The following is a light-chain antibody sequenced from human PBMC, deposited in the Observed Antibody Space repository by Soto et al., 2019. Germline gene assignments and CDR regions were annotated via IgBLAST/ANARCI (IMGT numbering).Light chain of an antibody. Sequence: QSVLTQPPSVSGAPGQRVTISCTGSSSNIGAGFEVHWYQQFPGKAPKLLISRNTNRPSGVPDRFSGSRSGTSASLAITGLQAADEADYYCQSFDSSLSSFVFGGGTKLTVL. CDR3: QSFDSSLSSFV. CDR1: SSNIGAGFE. J-gene: IGLJ2*01. V-gene: IGLV1-40*01. CDR2: RNT.